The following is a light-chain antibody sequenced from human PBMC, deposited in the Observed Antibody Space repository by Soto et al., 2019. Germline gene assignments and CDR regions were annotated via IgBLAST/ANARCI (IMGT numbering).Light chain of an antibody. CDR1: QSLSSNY. CDR3: HQYDNAPFT. CDR2: GAS. J-gene: IGKJ3*01. V-gene: IGKV3-20*01. Sequence: EIVLTQSPGTLSLSPEERATLSCRASQSLSSNYLAWYQQRPGQSPRLLVYGASSRATGIPDRFSGSGFGTDFALTISRLEPEDSAVYYSHQYDNAPFTFGPGTRVGIK.